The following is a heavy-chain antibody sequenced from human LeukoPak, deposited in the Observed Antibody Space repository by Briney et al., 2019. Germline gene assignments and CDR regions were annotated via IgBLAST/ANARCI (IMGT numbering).Heavy chain of an antibody. CDR2: MNPNSGNT. Sequence: ASVKVSCKASGYTFTSYDINWVRQATGQGLEWMGWMNPNSGNTGYAQKFQGRVTMTRNTSISTAYMELSSLGSEDTAVYYCARGRVWYCSSTSCNALDYWGQGTLVTVSS. V-gene: IGHV1-8*01. D-gene: IGHD2-2*01. CDR1: GYTFTSYD. J-gene: IGHJ4*02. CDR3: ARGRVWYCSSTSCNALDY.